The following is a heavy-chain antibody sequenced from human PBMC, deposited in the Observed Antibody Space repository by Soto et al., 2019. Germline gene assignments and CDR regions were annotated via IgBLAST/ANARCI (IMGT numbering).Heavy chain of an antibody. J-gene: IGHJ4*02. Sequence: QVQLVQSGAEVKKPGSSVKVSCTASGGTFSSYAISWVRQAPGQGLEWMGGIIPIFGTANYAQKFQGRVTITADESTSTDYMELSSLRSEDTAVYYCAREGASGSHIGYWGQGTLVTVSS. CDR3: AREGASGSHIGY. CDR1: GGTFSSYA. V-gene: IGHV1-69*01. CDR2: IIPIFGTA. D-gene: IGHD3-22*01.